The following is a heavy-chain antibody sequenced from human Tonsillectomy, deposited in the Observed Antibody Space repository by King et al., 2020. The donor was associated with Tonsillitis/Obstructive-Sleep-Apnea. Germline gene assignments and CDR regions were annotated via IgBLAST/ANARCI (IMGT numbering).Heavy chain of an antibody. J-gene: IGHJ1*01. V-gene: IGHV3-7*02. D-gene: IGHD2-2*02. CDR1: GFTFSDYW. Sequence: VQLVESGGGLVQPGGSLRLSCAASGFTFSDYWMSWVRQAPGKGLEWVANIKQDGSEKYYVDSVKGRFTISRDNAKNSLYLQMNSLRAEDTAVYYCARPEPCSSTSCYTARHFQHWGQGTLVTVSS. CDR3: ARPEPCSSTSCYTARHFQH. CDR2: IKQDGSEK.